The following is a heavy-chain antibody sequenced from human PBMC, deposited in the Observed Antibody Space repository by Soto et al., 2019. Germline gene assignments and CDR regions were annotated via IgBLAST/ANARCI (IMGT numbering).Heavy chain of an antibody. D-gene: IGHD3-16*01. Sequence: SETLSLTCTVSGVSVTSDDFYWTWIRQPPGKGLEWIGHIFHSGTTSYSSSLEGRLTISIDTSKNHLSLSLISAAAADTAVYYFARMTLIEPGGGDATTSAFDVWGQGTMVTVSS. CDR1: GVSVTSDDFY. V-gene: IGHV4-61*03. CDR2: IFHSGTT. CDR3: ARMTLIEPGGGDATTSAFDV. J-gene: IGHJ3*01.